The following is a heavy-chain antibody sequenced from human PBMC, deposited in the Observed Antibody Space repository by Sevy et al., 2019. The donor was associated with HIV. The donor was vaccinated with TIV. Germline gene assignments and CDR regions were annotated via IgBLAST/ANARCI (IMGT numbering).Heavy chain of an antibody. CDR1: GFRFSDYG. CDR2: IRFDGSMK. CDR3: AKDHYDYWTGYYGYYGMDV. Sequence: GGSLRLSCAASGFRFSDYGMHWVRQAPGKGLEWVSLIRFDGSMKYIADSVKGRFTISRDKVKDTLYLQMNSLRPEDTAVYYCAKDHYDYWTGYYGYYGMDVWGQGTTVTVSS. D-gene: IGHD3-3*01. V-gene: IGHV3-30*02. J-gene: IGHJ6*02.